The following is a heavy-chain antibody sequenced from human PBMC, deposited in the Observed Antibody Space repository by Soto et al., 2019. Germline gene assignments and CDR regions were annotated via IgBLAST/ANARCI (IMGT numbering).Heavy chain of an antibody. CDR2: IWFDGSSK. V-gene: IGHV3-33*01. D-gene: IGHD3-10*01. CDR3: ARRDSAGTGGYFGRLDS. J-gene: IGHJ4*02. CDR1: GFSFHSYG. Sequence: QVQLVESGGGVVHPGKSLRLSCEASGFSFHSYGMHWVRQAPGKGLEWVAFIWFDGSSKYYGDSVKGRFTISRDNSKSRLYLQMDSVRVDDTALYYCARRDSAGTGGYFGRLDSWGQGTLVTVSS.